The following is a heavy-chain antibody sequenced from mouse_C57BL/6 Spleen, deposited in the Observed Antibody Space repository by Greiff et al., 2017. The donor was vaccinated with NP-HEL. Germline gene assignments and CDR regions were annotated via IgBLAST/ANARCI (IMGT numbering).Heavy chain of an antibody. D-gene: IGHD1-1*01. CDR1: GFTFSSYG. CDR2: ISSGGSYT. V-gene: IGHV5-6*01. CDR3: ARPPYITTVPAWFAY. J-gene: IGHJ3*01. Sequence: EVQLQQSGGDLVKPGGSLKLSCAASGFTFSSYGMSWVRQTPDKRLEWVATISSGGSYTYYPDSVKGRFTISRDNAKNTLYLQMSSLKSEDTAMYYCARPPYITTVPAWFAYWGQGTLVTVSA.